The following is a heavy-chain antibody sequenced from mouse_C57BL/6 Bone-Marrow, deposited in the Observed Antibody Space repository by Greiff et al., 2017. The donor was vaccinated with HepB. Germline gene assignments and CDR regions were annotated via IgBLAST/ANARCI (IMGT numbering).Heavy chain of an antibody. Sequence: VHLVEPGAELVKPGASVKISCKASGYAFSSYWMNWVKQRPGKGLEWIGQIYPGDGDTNYNGKFKGKATLTADKSSSTAYMQLSSLTSEDSAVYFCARSGETGTDAMDYWGQGTSVTVSS. V-gene: IGHV1-80*01. CDR3: ARSGETGTDAMDY. J-gene: IGHJ4*01. CDR1: GYAFSSYW. D-gene: IGHD4-1*01. CDR2: IYPGDGDT.